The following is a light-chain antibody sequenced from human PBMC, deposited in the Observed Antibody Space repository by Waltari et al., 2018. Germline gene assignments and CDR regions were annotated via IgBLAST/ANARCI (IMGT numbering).Light chain of an antibody. CDR2: NCA. Sequence: ERVMTQSPDILSVSPGETVTLPCRASQSRSTNVAWYQHKPGQAPRLLIYNCATRDTGIPATFSGSGSGTEFTLTISSLQPEDFAVYFCQQYDDWPATFGQGTKVEI. J-gene: IGKJ1*01. CDR3: QQYDDWPAT. V-gene: IGKV3-15*01. CDR1: QSRSTN.